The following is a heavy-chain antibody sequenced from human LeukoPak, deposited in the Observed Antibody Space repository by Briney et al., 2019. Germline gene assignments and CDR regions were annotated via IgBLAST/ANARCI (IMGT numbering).Heavy chain of an antibody. CDR1: GYTFTGYY. V-gene: IGHV1-2*02. J-gene: IGHJ4*02. Sequence: ASAKVSCKASGYTFTGYYMHWVRQAPGQGLEWMGWINPNSGGTNYAQKFQGRVTMTRDTSISTAYMELSRLRSDDTAVYYCARLSYGGYGYDYWGQGTLVTVSS. CDR3: ARLSYGGYGYDY. D-gene: IGHD5-12*01. CDR2: INPNSGGT.